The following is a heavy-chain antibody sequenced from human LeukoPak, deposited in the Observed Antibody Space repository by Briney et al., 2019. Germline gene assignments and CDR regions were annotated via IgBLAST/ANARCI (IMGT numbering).Heavy chain of an antibody. D-gene: IGHD6-13*01. CDR3: ARGLTSSSWYLYGMDV. J-gene: IGHJ6*02. CDR1: GGTFSSYA. V-gene: IGHV1-69*04. CDR2: IIPILGLA. Sequence: SVKVSCKASGGTFSSYAISWVRQAPGRGLEWMGRIIPILGLANYAQKFHGRVTITADKSTSTAYMELSSLRSEDTAVYYCARGLTSSSWYLYGMDVWGQGTTVTVSS.